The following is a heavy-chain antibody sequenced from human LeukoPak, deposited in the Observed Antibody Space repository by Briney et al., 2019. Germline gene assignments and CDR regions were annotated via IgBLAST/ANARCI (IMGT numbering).Heavy chain of an antibody. CDR2: IKQDESEK. CDR3: ARDFSDQLITGERWLQFSGHAFDI. V-gene: IGHV3-7*01. D-gene: IGHD5-24*01. Sequence: PGGSLRLSCAASGFTFSSYWMTWVRQPPGKGLEWVANIKQDESEKYYVDSVKGRFTISRDNANNSLYLQMNSLRAEDTAVYYCARDFSDQLITGERWLQFSGHAFDIWGQGTMVTVSS. CDR1: GFTFSSYW. J-gene: IGHJ3*02.